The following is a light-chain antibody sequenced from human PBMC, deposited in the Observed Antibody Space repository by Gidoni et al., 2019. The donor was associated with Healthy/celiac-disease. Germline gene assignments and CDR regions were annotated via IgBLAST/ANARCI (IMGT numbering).Light chain of an antibody. V-gene: IGKV3-11*01. CDR3: QQRSNWTPEIT. J-gene: IGKJ5*01. CDR1: QSVSSY. Sequence: EIVLTQSPATLSLSPGERATLSCSASQSVSSYLAWYQQKPGQSPRLLIYDASNRATGIPARFSGSGSGTDFTLTISSREPEDVAVYYCQQRSNWTPEITFGQGTRLEIK. CDR2: DAS.